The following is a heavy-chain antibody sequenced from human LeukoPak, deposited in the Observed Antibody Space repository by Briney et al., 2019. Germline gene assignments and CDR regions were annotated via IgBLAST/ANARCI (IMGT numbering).Heavy chain of an antibody. CDR1: GYTFTSYY. J-gene: IGHJ5*02. D-gene: IGHD4-17*01. Sequence: GGSLRLSCAASGYTFTSYYMHWVRQAPGQGLEWMGIINPSGGSTSYAQKFQGKVTMTRDMSTSTVYLELSSMRSEDTAVYYCARARDDYGDPNWFDPWGQGTLVTVSS. CDR2: INPSGGST. V-gene: IGHV1-46*01. CDR3: ARARDDYGDPNWFDP.